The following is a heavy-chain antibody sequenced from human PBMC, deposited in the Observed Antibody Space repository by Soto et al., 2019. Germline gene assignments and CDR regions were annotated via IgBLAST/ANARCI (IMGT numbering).Heavy chain of an antibody. Sequence: QVQLHQWGTGLLKPSETLSLTCSVSGESFSGHFWTWIRQPPGKGLEWIGEIDYSGATHYNASVKGRVRMSGDTTKEQVSLKVTSVTAADTAVYYCARGGITPSMFFFDYWGQGTLVIVSS. D-gene: IGHD3-10*02. CDR2: IDYSGAT. CDR3: ARGGITPSMFFFDY. CDR1: GESFSGHF. V-gene: IGHV4-34*01. J-gene: IGHJ4*02.